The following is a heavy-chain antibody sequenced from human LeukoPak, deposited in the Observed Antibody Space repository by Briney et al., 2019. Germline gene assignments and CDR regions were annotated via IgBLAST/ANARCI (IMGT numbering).Heavy chain of an antibody. CDR3: ARDRDTAMDS. Sequence: APVKVSCKASGYTFTGYYLHWVRQAPGQGLEWMGWINPNSGDTNYAQKFQGRVTMTRDTSISTAYMELSRLKSDDTAVYYCARDRDTAMDSWGQGTLVTVSS. D-gene: IGHD5-18*01. V-gene: IGHV1-2*02. CDR2: INPNSGDT. CDR1: GYTFTGYY. J-gene: IGHJ4*02.